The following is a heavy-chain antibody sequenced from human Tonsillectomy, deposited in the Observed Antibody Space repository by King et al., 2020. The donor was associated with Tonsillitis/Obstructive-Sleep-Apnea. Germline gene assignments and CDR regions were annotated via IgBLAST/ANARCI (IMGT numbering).Heavy chain of an antibody. D-gene: IGHD1-1*01. CDR1: GFTFSSYG. J-gene: IGHJ4*02. CDR2: IWHDGSDK. Sequence: VQLVESGGGVVQPGRSLRLSCGASGFTFSSYGMHWVRQAPGKGLEWVAFIWHDGSDKDYADSVQGRFAISRDNSKNTVYLQMNSLMAEDTAVYYCARGGRRIHCFDYWGQGTLVTVSP. CDR3: ARGGRRIHCFDY. V-gene: IGHV3-33*01.